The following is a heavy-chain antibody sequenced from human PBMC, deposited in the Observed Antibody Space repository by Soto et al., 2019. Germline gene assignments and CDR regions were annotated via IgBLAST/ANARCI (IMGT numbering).Heavy chain of an antibody. CDR3: ARLLGTYCSSTSCPYYMDV. V-gene: IGHV4-39*01. CDR1: GGSISSSSYY. J-gene: IGHJ6*03. CDR2: IYYSGST. D-gene: IGHD2-2*01. Sequence: PSETLSLTCTVSGGSISSSSYYWGWIRQPPGKGLEWIGSIYYSGSTYYNPSLKSRVTISVDTSKNQFSLKLSSVTAADTAVYYCARLLGTYCSSTSCPYYMDVWGKGTTVTVSS.